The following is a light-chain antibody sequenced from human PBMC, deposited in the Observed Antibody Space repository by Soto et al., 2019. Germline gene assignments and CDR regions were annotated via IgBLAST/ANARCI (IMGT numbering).Light chain of an antibody. CDR3: QQYGSSPRT. Sequence: EIVLTQSPGTLSLSPGERATLSCRASQSVSSSYLAWYQQKPGQAHRLLIYVASSRATGIPDRFSGSGSGTDFTLTISRLEPEDFAVYYCQQYGSSPRTFGQGTKLEIK. CDR1: QSVSSSY. CDR2: VAS. J-gene: IGKJ2*01. V-gene: IGKV3-20*01.